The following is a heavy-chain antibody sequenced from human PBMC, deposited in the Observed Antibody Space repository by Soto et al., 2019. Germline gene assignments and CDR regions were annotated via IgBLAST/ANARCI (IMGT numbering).Heavy chain of an antibody. V-gene: IGHV3-72*01. CDR2: IRRKANSYTT. CDR1: GLMFSDYH. J-gene: IGHJ6*02. CDR3: AMLGGWSGGSSGMAV. Sequence: EVQLVASGGGLVQPGGSRRLSCAASGLMFSDYHMDWVRQAPGKGLEWVGRIRRKANSYTTEYAASVKGRFTISRDDSKNSLYLQRNSLKSEDTAVYYCAMLGGWSGGSSGMAVWGQGTTVTVSS. D-gene: IGHD6-19*01.